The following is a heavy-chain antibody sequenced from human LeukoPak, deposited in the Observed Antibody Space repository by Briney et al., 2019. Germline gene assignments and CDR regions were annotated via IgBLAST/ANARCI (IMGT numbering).Heavy chain of an antibody. CDR1: GYTFTSYY. D-gene: IGHD3-16*01. V-gene: IGHV1-46*01. CDR3: ARDGRGYDYVWGTPDYMDV. J-gene: IGHJ6*03. Sequence: ASVKVSCKASGYTFTSYYMHWVRQAPGQGLEWMGIINPSGGSTSYAQKFQGRVTMTRDTSTSTVYMELSSLRSEDTAVYYCARDGRGYDYVWGTPDYMDVWGKGTTVTVSS. CDR2: INPSGGST.